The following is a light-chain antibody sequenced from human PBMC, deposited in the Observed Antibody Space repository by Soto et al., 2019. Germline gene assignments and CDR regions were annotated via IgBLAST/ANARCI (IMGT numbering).Light chain of an antibody. Sequence: QSVLTQPPSASGAPGQRVTISCSGSSSNIGSNTVNWYQQLPGTAPKLLIYTNNQRPSGVRDRFSGSRSGTSASLAISGLPSEDEADYYCAAWDDSLNGFVFGTGTKVTVL. CDR3: AAWDDSLNGFV. CDR1: SSNIGSNT. CDR2: TNN. J-gene: IGLJ1*01. V-gene: IGLV1-44*01.